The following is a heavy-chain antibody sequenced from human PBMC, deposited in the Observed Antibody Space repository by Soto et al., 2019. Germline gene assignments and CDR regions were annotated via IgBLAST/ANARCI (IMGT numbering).Heavy chain of an antibody. CDR1: GFTFSSYS. Sequence: EVQLVESGGGLVKPGGSLRLSCAASGFTFSSYSMNWVRQAPGKGLEWVSSISSSSSYIYYADSVKGRFTISRDNAKNSLSLQINGLRAEDTPVYYCARLTSYDSSGYYCSWGQGTLVTVSS. CDR3: ARLTSYDSSGYYCS. D-gene: IGHD3-22*01. J-gene: IGHJ5*02. V-gene: IGHV3-21*01. CDR2: ISSSSSYI.